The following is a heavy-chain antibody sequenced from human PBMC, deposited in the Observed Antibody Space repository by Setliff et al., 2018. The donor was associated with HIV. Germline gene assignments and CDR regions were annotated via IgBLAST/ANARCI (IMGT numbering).Heavy chain of an antibody. J-gene: IGHJ4*02. Sequence: PGESLKISCKGSGYSFSSYWINWVRQMPGKGLEWIGRIDPSDSYTNYSPSFQGHVSISADRSISTAYLQWSSLKASDTAIYYCARHKNGGYSLDNWGQGTLVTVTS. V-gene: IGHV5-10-1*01. D-gene: IGHD2-15*01. CDR1: GYSFSSYW. CDR2: IDPSDSYT. CDR3: ARHKNGGYSLDN.